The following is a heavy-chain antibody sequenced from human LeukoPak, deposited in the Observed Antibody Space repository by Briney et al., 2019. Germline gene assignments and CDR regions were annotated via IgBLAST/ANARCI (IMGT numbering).Heavy chain of an antibody. D-gene: IGHD5-24*01. CDR2: ISSSGSTI. J-gene: IGHJ6*03. V-gene: IGHV3-11*04. Sequence: PGGSLRLSCAASGFTFSDYYMSWIRQAPGKGLEWVSYISSSGSTIYYADSVKGRFTISRDNAKNSLYLQMNSLRAEDTAVYYCAREGEDGYNWSYYYYYMDVWGKGTTVTVSS. CDR3: AREGEDGYNWSYYYYYMDV. CDR1: GFTFSDYY.